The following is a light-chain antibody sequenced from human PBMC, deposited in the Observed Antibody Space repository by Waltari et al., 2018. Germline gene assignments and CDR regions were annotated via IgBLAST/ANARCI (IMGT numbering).Light chain of an antibody. CDR3: SSYTSISTE. Sequence: QSALTQPASVSGSPGQSITIPRTGTSSDVVSRYQQPPGKAPKLKIYEVSNRPSGVSNRVSGSKSGNTASLTSSGLQAEYEADYYCSSYTSISTEFGGGTKLTVL. J-gene: IGLJ2*01. V-gene: IGLV2-14*01. CDR2: EVS. CDR1: SSDV.